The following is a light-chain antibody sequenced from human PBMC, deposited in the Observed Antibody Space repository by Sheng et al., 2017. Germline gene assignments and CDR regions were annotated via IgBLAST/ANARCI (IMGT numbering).Light chain of an antibody. CDR1: QPIDIY. Sequence: DIQMTQSPSSLSASVGVRVTITCRASQPIDIYLNWYQQKPGKAPNLLIYAASSLQSGVPSRFSASASGTDFTLTISSLQPEDFATYYCQQSYSLPHTFGQGTKLEIK. CDR3: QQSYSLPHT. CDR2: AAS. J-gene: IGKJ2*01. V-gene: IGKV1-39*01.